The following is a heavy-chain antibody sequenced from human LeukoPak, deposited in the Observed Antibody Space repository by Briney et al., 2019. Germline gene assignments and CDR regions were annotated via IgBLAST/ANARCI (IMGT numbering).Heavy chain of an antibody. Sequence: PSETLSLTCAVSGGSISSGGYSWSWIRQPPGKGLEWIGYIYYSGSTYYNPSLKSRVTISVDTSKNQFSLRLSSVTAADTAVYYCARARYSSSWLWFDPWGQGTLVTVSS. CDR2: IYYSGST. CDR1: GGSISSGGYS. V-gene: IGHV4-30-4*07. CDR3: ARARYSSSWLWFDP. D-gene: IGHD6-13*01. J-gene: IGHJ5*02.